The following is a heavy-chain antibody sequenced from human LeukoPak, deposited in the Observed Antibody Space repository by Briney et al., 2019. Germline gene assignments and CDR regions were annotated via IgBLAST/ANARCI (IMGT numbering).Heavy chain of an antibody. CDR3: AREALSYDYGDSQPFDY. Sequence: ASVKVSCKASGGTFISYAISWVRQAPGQGLEWMGRIIPILGIANYAQKFQGRVTITADKSTSTAYMELSSLRSEDTAVYYCAREALSYDYGDSQPFDYWGQGTLVTVSS. D-gene: IGHD4-17*01. J-gene: IGHJ4*02. CDR2: IIPILGIA. V-gene: IGHV1-69*04. CDR1: GGTFISYA.